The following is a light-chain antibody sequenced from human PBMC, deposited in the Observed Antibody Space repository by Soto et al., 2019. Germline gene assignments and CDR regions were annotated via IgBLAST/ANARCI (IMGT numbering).Light chain of an antibody. CDR3: QQTYRTPYT. V-gene: IGKV1-39*01. J-gene: IGKJ2*01. CDR2: TSG. Sequence: IHVTQSPSSLSASVGDRVTITCRASQRITTYLNWYQQKPGEAPKLLISTSGTLQRGVPSRFSGSGSGTDFTLTITSLQPADFATYFCQQTYRTPYTFGQGTTLEIK. CDR1: QRITTY.